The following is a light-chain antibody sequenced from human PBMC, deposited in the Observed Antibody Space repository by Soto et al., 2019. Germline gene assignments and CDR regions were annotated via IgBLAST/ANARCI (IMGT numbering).Light chain of an antibody. V-gene: IGKV3-20*01. CDR1: QSVSSSY. CDR2: GAS. Sequence: EIVLTQSPGTLSLSPGERATLSCRASQSVSSSYLAWYQKKPGQAPRLLIYGASSSAPGIPDMCSGSGSGTYFTLTISRLEPEDVAVYYCQHYGSSRTFGQGTKLEIK. J-gene: IGKJ2*01. CDR3: QHYGSSRT.